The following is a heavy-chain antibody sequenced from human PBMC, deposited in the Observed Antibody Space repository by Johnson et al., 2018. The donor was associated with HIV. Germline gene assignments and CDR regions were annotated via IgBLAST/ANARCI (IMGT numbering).Heavy chain of an antibody. V-gene: IGHV3-30*04. D-gene: IGHD5-24*01. Sequence: VQLVESGGGVVQPGRSLRLSCAASGFTFSSYAMHWVRQAPGKGLEWVAVISYDGSNKYYADSVKGRFTISRDNSKNTLYLQMNSLRAEDTAVYYCGRGGRWLQLRGDAFDIWGQGTMVTVSS. CDR1: GFTFSSYA. J-gene: IGHJ3*02. CDR2: ISYDGSNK. CDR3: GRGGRWLQLRGDAFDI.